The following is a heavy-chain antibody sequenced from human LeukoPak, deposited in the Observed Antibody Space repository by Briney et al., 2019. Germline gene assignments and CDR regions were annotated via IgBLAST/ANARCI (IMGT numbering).Heavy chain of an antibody. CDR1: GFTFSSYA. Sequence: PGGSLRLSCAASGFTFSSYAMHWVCQAPGKGLEWVSAISGSGGSTYYADSVKGRFTISRDNSKNTLYLQMNSLRAEDTAVYYCAKKGSSSWYWVPVGYYFDYWGQGTLVTVSS. CDR2: ISGSGGST. D-gene: IGHD6-13*01. J-gene: IGHJ4*02. CDR3: AKKGSSSWYWVPVGYYFDY. V-gene: IGHV3-23*01.